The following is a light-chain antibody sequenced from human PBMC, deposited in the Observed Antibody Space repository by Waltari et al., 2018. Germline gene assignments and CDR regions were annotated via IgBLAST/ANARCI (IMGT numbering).Light chain of an antibody. CDR3: QQSYSPPFT. J-gene: IGKJ5*01. Sequence: DIQVTQSPSSLSTSVGDRVTITCRASRGIDSYLNWYQQRPGRAPKLLIYDASTLQREVPTRFSGGGIGTDFTLTINNLQPEDFATYFCQQSYSPPFTFGQGTRLEI. V-gene: IGKV1-39*01. CDR2: DAS. CDR1: RGIDSY.